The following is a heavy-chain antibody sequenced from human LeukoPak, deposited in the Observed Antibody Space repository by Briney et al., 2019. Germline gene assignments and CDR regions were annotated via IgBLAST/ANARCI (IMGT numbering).Heavy chain of an antibody. J-gene: IGHJ3*02. D-gene: IGHD3-3*01. V-gene: IGHV4-4*02. Sequence: SETLSLTCAVSGGSISGSNWWSWVRQPPGKGLEWIGEIYHSGSTNYNPSLKSRVTISVDTSKNQFSLKLSSVTATDTAVYYCARVLEVDFWSGLDAFDIWGQGTMVTVSS. CDR1: GGSISGSNW. CDR3: ARVLEVDFWSGLDAFDI. CDR2: IYHSGST.